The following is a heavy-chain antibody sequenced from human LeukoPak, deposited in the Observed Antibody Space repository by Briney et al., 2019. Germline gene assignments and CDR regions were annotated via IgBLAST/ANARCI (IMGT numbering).Heavy chain of an antibody. J-gene: IGHJ3*02. Sequence: PGGSLRLSCAASGFTFSGSAMHWVRQAPGKGLEWVGRIKSKTDGGTTDYAAPVKGRFTISRDDSKNTLYLQMNSLKTEDTAVYYCTTGATVTYDAFDIWGQGTMVTVSS. CDR3: TTGATVTYDAFDI. CDR2: IKSKTDGGTT. D-gene: IGHD4-17*01. CDR1: GFTFSGSA. V-gene: IGHV3-15*01.